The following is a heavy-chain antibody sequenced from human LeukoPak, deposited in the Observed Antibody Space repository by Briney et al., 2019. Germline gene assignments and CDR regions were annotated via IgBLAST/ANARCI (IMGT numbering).Heavy chain of an antibody. D-gene: IGHD5-24*01. J-gene: IGHJ4*02. CDR3: ATVDGYAQRD. V-gene: IGHV3-74*01. Sequence: GGSLRLSCAASGFTFSSYWMHWVRQAPGKGLVWVSRINSDGSGTSYADSVKGRFTISRDNAKNTLYLQMNSLRAEDTAIYFCATVDGYAQRDWGQGILVTVSS. CDR1: GFTFSSYW. CDR2: INSDGSGT.